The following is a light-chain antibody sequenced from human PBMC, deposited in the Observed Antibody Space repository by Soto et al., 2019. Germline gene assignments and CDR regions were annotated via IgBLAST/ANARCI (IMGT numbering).Light chain of an antibody. V-gene: IGKV3-20*01. CDR2: GAS. Sequence: EIVLTQSPGTLSLSPGEGAALSCRASQSVTNNCLAWYQQKPGQAPRLLIYGASVRITGIPDRFRGSGSGTDFTLTISRLELEDFAVYYCQHYGDSAPFGGGTKVEIK. CDR1: QSVTNNC. J-gene: IGKJ4*01. CDR3: QHYGDSAP.